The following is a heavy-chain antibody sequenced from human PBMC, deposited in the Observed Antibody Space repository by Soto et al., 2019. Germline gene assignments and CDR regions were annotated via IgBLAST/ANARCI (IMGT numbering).Heavy chain of an antibody. D-gene: IGHD3-10*01. CDR3: AKYREFWCGERHYYCYGMDV. CDR1: GFTFSSYG. V-gene: IGHV3-30*18. J-gene: IGHJ6*04. CDR2: ISYDGSNK. Sequence: QVQLVESGGGVVQPGRSLRLSCAASGFTFSSYGMHWVRQAPGKGLEWVAVISYDGSNKNYADSGKGRFTISRDKSKNALYLPMNSMRAEATAVYYSAKYREFWCGERHYYCYGMDVWGKATTVTVSS.